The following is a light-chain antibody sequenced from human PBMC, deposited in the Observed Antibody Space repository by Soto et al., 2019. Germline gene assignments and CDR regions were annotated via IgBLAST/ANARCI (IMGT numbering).Light chain of an antibody. CDR1: QSVSSN. J-gene: IGKJ1*01. Sequence: EIVMTQSPATLSVSPGERATLSCRASQSVSSNLAWYQQKPGQAPRLLIYGAATRATGIPARFSGSGSGTEFTLTISSLQSEDFAVYYCQQYNNWAPWTFGPGTKLEIK. CDR2: GAA. CDR3: QQYNNWAPWT. V-gene: IGKV3-15*01.